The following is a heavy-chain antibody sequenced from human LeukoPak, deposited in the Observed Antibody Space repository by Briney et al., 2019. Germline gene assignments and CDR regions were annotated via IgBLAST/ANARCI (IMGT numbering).Heavy chain of an antibody. V-gene: IGHV4-59*01. D-gene: IGHD1-26*01. Sequence: SETLSLTCTVSGGSISSYYWSWIRQPPGKGLEWIGYIYYSGTTDYNPPLKSRVTISVDTSNNQFSLKVISVTAADTAVYYCARSSGAYRSFDYWGQGTLVPVSS. CDR1: GGSISSYY. J-gene: IGHJ4*02. CDR3: ARSSGAYRSFDY. CDR2: IYYSGTT.